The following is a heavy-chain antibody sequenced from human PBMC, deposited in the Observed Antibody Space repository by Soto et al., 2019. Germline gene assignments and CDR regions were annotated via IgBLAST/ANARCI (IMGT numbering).Heavy chain of an antibody. CDR3: ARAIATVTFDY. Sequence: QVQLVQSGAEVKKPGASVKVSCKASGYTFTSYYMHWVRQAPGQGLEWMGIINPSGGSTSYAQKFRGRVTMTRDTSTSTVYMELSSLRSEDTAVYYCARAIATVTFDYWGQGTLVTVSS. V-gene: IGHV1-46*01. CDR2: INPSGGST. J-gene: IGHJ4*02. CDR1: GYTFTSYY. D-gene: IGHD5-12*01.